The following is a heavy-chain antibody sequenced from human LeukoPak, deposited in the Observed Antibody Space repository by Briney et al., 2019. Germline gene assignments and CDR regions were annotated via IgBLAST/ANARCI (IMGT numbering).Heavy chain of an antibody. CDR3: ARGSSLGGNRFPSNY. V-gene: IGHV1-2*02. CDR1: GYTFTGYY. D-gene: IGHD5-12*01. CDR2: ISPNNGGT. J-gene: IGHJ4*02. Sequence: GASVKVSCKASGYTFTGYYLHWIRQAPGQGLEWMGWISPNNGGTKYAQKFQGRITMTRDTSITTAYMELNSLTSDDTAIYYCARGSSLGGNRFPSNYWGQGTLVTVSS.